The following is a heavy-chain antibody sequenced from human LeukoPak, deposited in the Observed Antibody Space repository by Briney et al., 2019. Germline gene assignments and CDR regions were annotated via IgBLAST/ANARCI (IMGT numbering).Heavy chain of an antibody. CDR2: IYYSGST. J-gene: IGHJ5*02. D-gene: IGHD3-3*01. CDR3: ARDFWSDHSWFDP. Sequence: TSSETLSLTCTASGGSITTTNYYWGWIRQSPGKGLEWIGSIYYSGSTYYNPSLKSRVTISVDTSKNHSSLRLSSVTAADTAVYYCARDFWSDHSWFDPWGQGTLVTVSS. V-gene: IGHV4-39*07. CDR1: GGSITTTNYY.